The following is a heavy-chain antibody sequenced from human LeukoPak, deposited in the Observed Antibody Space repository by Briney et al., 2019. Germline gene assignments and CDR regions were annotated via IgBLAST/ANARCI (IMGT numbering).Heavy chain of an antibody. CDR3: AREGFWSGYYYIDY. CDR1: GGSISSYY. D-gene: IGHD3-3*01. Sequence: SETLSLTCTVSGGSISSYYWSWIRQPPGKGLEWIGYIYYSGSTNYNPSLKSRVTISVDTSKNQFSLKLSSVTAADTAVYYCAREGFWSGYYYIDYWGQGTLVTVSS. J-gene: IGHJ4*02. V-gene: IGHV4-59*01. CDR2: IYYSGST.